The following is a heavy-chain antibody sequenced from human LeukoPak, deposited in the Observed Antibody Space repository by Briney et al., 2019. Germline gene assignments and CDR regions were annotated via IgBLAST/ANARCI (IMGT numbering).Heavy chain of an antibody. D-gene: IGHD3-22*01. J-gene: IGHJ4*02. CDR2: IYYSGGT. CDR1: GGSISSYY. V-gene: IGHV4-59*01. Sequence: PSETLSLTCTVSGGSISSYYWSWIRQPPGKGLEWIGYIYYSGGTNYNPSLKSRVTISVDTSKNQFSLKLSSVTAADTAVYYCARKDGRDSSGYYTYFDYWGQGSLVTVSS. CDR3: ARKDGRDSSGYYTYFDY.